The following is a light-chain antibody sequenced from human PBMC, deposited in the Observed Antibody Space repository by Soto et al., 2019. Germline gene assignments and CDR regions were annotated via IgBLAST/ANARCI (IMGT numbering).Light chain of an antibody. CDR3: QQSYIPPPVT. V-gene: IGKV1-39*01. J-gene: IGKJ5*01. CDR1: QSINRF. CDR2: AAS. Sequence: DIQMTQSPSSLSASVGDRVTITCRASQSINRFLNWYQQKPGKAPKLLIDAASSLQSGVPSRFSGSGSGTDFTLTISSLQPEDFATYYCQQSYIPPPVTFGQGTRLEIK.